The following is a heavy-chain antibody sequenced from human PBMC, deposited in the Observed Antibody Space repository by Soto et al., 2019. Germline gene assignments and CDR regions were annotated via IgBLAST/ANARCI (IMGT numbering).Heavy chain of an antibody. J-gene: IGHJ4*02. Sequence: EMQLVESGGGLVQPGGSLRLSCAASGFTFSSYWMHWVRQAAGKGLMWVSRINSDGSITNYADSVKGRFTISRDNGKNALYLQVTSLRVEDTAVYHCVRDMGRDGQGRWGQGTLVRVS. D-gene: IGHD2-15*01. CDR3: VRDMGRDGQGR. V-gene: IGHV3-74*01. CDR2: INSDGSIT. CDR1: GFTFSSYW.